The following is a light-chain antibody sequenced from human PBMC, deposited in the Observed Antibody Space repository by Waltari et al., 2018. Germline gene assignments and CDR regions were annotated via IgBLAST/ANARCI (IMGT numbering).Light chain of an antibody. CDR2: RDS. Sequence: QSVLTQSPSASGTPGQSVAIPCSGGTTNIGNTYLLWYQQLPGTAPKLLIYRDSQRPSGVPDRFSGSKSGTSASLAISGLRSEDEADYYCVTWDDSLGGYYVFGTGTKVTVL. J-gene: IGLJ1*01. V-gene: IGLV1-47*01. CDR1: TTNIGNTY. CDR3: VTWDDSLGGYYV.